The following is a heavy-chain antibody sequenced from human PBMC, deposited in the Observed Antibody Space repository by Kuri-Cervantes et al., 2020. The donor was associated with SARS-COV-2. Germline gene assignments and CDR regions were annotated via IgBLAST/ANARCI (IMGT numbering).Heavy chain of an antibody. CDR1: GFTFGDYA. V-gene: IGHV3-7*01. Sequence: GESLKISCTASGFTFGDYAMSWFRQAPGKGLEWVANIGQDGSVKYYVDSAKGRFTISRDNAKNSLYLQMNSLRAEDTAVYYCARLYRPEGAWGQGTLVTVSS. D-gene: IGHD1-14*01. J-gene: IGHJ5*02. CDR2: IGQDGSVK. CDR3: ARLYRPEGA.